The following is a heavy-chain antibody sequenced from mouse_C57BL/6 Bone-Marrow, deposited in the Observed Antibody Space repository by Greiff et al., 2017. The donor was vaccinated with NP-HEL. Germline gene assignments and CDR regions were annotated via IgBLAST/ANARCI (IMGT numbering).Heavy chain of an antibody. CDR1: GYTFTSYW. D-gene: IGHD2-5*01. J-gene: IGHJ2*01. Sequence: QVQLQQSGAELVKPGASVKMSCKASGYTFTSYWITWVKQRPGQGLEWIGDIYPGSGSTNYNEKFKSKATLTVDTSSSTAYMQLSSLTSEDSAVYYCAPYYTNYVGDYWGQGTTLTVSS. V-gene: IGHV1-55*01. CDR3: APYYTNYVGDY. CDR2: IYPGSGST.